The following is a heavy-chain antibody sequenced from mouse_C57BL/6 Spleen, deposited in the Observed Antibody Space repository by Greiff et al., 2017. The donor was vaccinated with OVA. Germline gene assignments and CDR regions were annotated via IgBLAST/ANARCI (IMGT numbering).Heavy chain of an antibody. D-gene: IGHD1-1*01. CDR2: IDPSDSYT. J-gene: IGHJ2*01. CDR1: GYTFTSYW. Sequence: QVQLQQPGAELVMPGASVKLSCKASGYTFTSYWMHWVKQRPGQGLEWIGEIDPSDSYTNYNQKFKGKSTLTVDKSSSTAYMQLSSLTSEDSAVYYCARWDGSTSCDYWGQGTTLTVSS. CDR3: ARWDGSTSCDY. V-gene: IGHV1-69*01.